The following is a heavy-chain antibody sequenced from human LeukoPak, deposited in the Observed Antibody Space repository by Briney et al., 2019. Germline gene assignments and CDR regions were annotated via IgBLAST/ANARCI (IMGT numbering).Heavy chain of an antibody. V-gene: IGHV3-7*01. Sequence: PGGSLRLSCAASKFTLSDFWMSWVRQAPGKGLEWVANINQDGSDKNYVDSVKGRFTISRDNAKNALYLQMNSLRAEDTAVYYCARDYGAEYFQHWGQGTLVTVSS. CDR3: ARDYGAEYFQH. CDR1: KFTLSDFW. CDR2: INQDGSDK. D-gene: IGHD3-16*01. J-gene: IGHJ1*01.